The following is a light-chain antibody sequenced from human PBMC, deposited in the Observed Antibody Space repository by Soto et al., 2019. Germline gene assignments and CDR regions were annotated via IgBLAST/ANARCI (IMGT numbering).Light chain of an antibody. CDR1: QGISNW. CDR3: QQYNNYWT. Sequence: DIKMYQSPSTLSATIGDTVTVACRASQGISNWVAWYQQKPGKAPKLLIYDASSLESGVPSRFSGSGSGTEFTLTISSLQPDDFATYYCQQYNNYWTFGQGTKVDIK. V-gene: IGKV1-5*01. CDR2: DAS. J-gene: IGKJ1*01.